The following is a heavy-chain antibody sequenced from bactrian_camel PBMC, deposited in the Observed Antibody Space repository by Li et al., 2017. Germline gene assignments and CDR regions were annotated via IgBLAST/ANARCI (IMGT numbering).Heavy chain of an antibody. J-gene: IGHJ4*01. V-gene: IGHV3S42*01. D-gene: IGHD2*01. CDR2: IDRDGIT. CDR3: AAETRPTPTPLLLFGNWYRY. Sequence: VQLVESGGDSVQPGGSLRLSCATSGFAFSSVAMHWVRQAPGKEREGVATIDRDGITRYADAVKGRFTTSKDNAKNTLALQMNSLKPEDTAMYYCAAETRPTPTPLLLFGNWYRYWGQGTQVTVS. CDR1: GFAFSSVA.